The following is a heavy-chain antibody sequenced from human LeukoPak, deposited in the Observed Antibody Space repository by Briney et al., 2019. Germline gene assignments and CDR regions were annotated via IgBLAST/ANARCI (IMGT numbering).Heavy chain of an antibody. J-gene: IGHJ6*03. CDR1: GFTFSSYS. Sequence: PGGSLRLSCAAPGFTFSSYSMNWVRQAPGKGLEWVSSISSSSSYIYYADSVKGRFTISRDNAKNSLYLQMNSLRAEDTAVYYCARKGPKGLYYMDVWGKGTTVTVSS. V-gene: IGHV3-21*01. CDR2: ISSSSSYI. CDR3: ARKGPKGLYYMDV.